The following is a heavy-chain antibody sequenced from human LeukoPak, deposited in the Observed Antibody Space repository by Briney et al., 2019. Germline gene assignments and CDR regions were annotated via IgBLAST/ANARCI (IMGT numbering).Heavy chain of an antibody. D-gene: IGHD3-3*02. CDR3: ARGENSIFGVGTFDY. Sequence: SETLSLTCTVSGGSVSSGSYYWSWIRQPPGKGLEWIGYIYYSGSTNYNPSLKSRVTISVDTSKNQFSLKLSSVTAADTAVYYCARGENSIFGVGTFDYWGQGTLVTVSS. CDR1: GGSVSSGSYY. J-gene: IGHJ4*02. CDR2: IYYSGST. V-gene: IGHV4-61*01.